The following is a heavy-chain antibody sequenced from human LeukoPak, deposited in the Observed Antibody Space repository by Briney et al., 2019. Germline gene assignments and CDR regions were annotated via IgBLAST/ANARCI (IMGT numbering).Heavy chain of an antibody. V-gene: IGHV3-69-1*01. D-gene: IGHD5-18*01. CDR1: GFTSSQYA. J-gene: IGHJ5*02. Sequence: GGSLTLSCASSGFTSSQYAMNWVRQAPGKGLEWVSSISSSGRIQYADSVKGRFTISRDNARNSLYLQMNSLRAEDTAVYYCARDGCHGDSLWLSAFDHWGQGTLVTVPS. CDR2: ISSSGRI. CDR3: ARDGCHGDSLWLSAFDH.